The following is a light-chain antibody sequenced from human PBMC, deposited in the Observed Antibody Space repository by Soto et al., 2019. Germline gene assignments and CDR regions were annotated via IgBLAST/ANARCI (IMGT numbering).Light chain of an antibody. CDR1: QSVSSN. V-gene: IGKV3-15*01. CDR2: GAS. CDR3: QHYNNWPPWT. J-gene: IGKJ1*01. Sequence: EIVMTQSPATLSMSPGERATLSCRASQSVSSNLAWYQQKSGQAPRLLIYGASTRATGIPARFSGSGSGTEFTLTISSLQSEDFAVYYCQHYNNWPPWTFGQGTKVEIK.